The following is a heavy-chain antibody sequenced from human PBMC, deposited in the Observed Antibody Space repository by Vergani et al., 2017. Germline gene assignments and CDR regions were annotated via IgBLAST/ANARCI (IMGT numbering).Heavy chain of an antibody. Sequence: QVQLQESGPGLVKPSQTLSLTCTVSGGSISSGSYYCSWIRQPAGKGLEWIGRIYTSGSTNYNPSLKSRVTISVDTSKNQFSLKLSSVTAADTAVYYCARDRSYYYDSSGYYPYFDYWGQGTLVTVSS. CDR2: IYTSGST. CDR1: GGSISSGSYY. V-gene: IGHV4-61*02. J-gene: IGHJ4*02. D-gene: IGHD3-22*01. CDR3: ARDRSYYYDSSGYYPYFDY.